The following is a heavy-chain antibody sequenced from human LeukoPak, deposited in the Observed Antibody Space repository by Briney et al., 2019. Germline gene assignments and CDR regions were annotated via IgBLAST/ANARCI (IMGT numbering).Heavy chain of an antibody. J-gene: IGHJ4*02. CDR3: ARGGNYLPY. Sequence: GASLQISCKGSGSIFTSDWIGWVRPLPGKGLEWMGIIYPGDSDTRYSPSFQGQVTISADKSISTAYLQWSSLKASDTAMYYCARGGNYLPYWGQGTLVTVSS. CDR1: GSIFTSDW. V-gene: IGHV5-51*01. D-gene: IGHD1-26*01. CDR2: IYPGDSDT.